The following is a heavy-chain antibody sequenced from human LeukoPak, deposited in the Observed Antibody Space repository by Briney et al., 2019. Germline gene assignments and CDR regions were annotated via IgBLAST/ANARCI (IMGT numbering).Heavy chain of an antibody. V-gene: IGHV4-59*01. D-gene: IGHD6-13*01. CDR2: IYYSGST. Sequence: SETLSLTCTVSGGSISSYYWSWIRQPPGKGLEWIGYIYYSGSTNYNPSLKSRVTISVDTSKNQFSLKLSSVTAADTAVYYCPSLSSSLSPYFDHRGQGTLVTVSS. CDR3: PSLSSSLSPYFDH. CDR1: GGSISSYY. J-gene: IGHJ4*02.